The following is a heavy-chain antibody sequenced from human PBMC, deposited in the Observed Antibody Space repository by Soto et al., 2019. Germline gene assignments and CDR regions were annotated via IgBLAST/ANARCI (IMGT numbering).Heavy chain of an antibody. V-gene: IGHV4-30-4*01. CDR1: GGSISSGDYY. CDR3: ARDAFGYCSGGSCYWHYYYGMDV. Sequence: PSETLSLTCTVSGGSISSGDYYWSWIRQPPGKGLEWIGYIYYSGSTYYNPSPKSRVTISVDTSKNQFSLKLSSVTAADTAVYYCARDAFGYCSGGSCYWHYYYGMDVWGQGTTVTVSS. CDR2: IYYSGST. D-gene: IGHD2-15*01. J-gene: IGHJ6*02.